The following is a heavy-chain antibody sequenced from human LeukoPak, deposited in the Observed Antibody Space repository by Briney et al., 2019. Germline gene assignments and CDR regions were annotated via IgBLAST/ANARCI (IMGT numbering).Heavy chain of an antibody. V-gene: IGHV1-18*01. J-gene: IGHJ4*02. D-gene: IGHD6-13*01. Sequence: ASVKVSCKASGYTFTSYGISWVRQAPGQGLEWMGWISAYNGNTNYAQKLQGRVTMTTDTSTSTAYMELRSLRSDDTAVYYCAKDLLASSWYGYFDYWGQGTLVTVSS. CDR1: GYTFTSYG. CDR3: AKDLLASSWYGYFDY. CDR2: ISAYNGNT.